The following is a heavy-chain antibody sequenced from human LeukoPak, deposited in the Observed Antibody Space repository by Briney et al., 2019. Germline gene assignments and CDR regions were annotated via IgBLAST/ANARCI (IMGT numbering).Heavy chain of an antibody. Sequence: PGGSLRLSCAVSGFTVSSNYMSWVRQAPGKGLEWVSVLYNGGNTYYADFVKGRFTISRDNSNNTLYLQMNSLSAEDTAVYYCAKRGSNYWYFDLWGRGTLVTVSS. CDR3: AKRGSNYWYFDL. CDR2: LYNGGNT. CDR1: GFTVSSNY. D-gene: IGHD3-16*01. J-gene: IGHJ2*01. V-gene: IGHV3-53*01.